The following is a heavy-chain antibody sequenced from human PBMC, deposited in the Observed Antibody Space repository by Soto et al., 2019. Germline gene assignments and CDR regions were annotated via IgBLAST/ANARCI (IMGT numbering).Heavy chain of an antibody. D-gene: IGHD4-17*01. J-gene: IGHJ5*02. CDR1: GGSFSGYY. V-gene: IGHV4-34*01. Sequence: SETLSLTCAVYGGSFSGYYWSWIRQPPGKGLEWIGEINHSGSTNYNPSLKSRVTISVDTSKNQFSLKLSSVTAADTAVYYCAPRGLRSSKWFDPWGQGTLVTVSS. CDR3: APRGLRSSKWFDP. CDR2: INHSGST.